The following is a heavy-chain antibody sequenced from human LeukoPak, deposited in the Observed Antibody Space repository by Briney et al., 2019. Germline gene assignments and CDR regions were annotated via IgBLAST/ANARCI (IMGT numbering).Heavy chain of an antibody. CDR1: GGSISSSSYY. CDR3: ARATLNYYRVAGYFDY. Sequence: SETLSLTCTVSGGSISSSSYYWGWIRQPPGKGLEWIGSIYYSGRTYYNPSLKSRVTISVDTSKNQFSLKLSSVTAADTAVYYCARATLNYYRVAGYFDYWGQGTLVTVSS. J-gene: IGHJ4*02. V-gene: IGHV4-39*07. CDR2: IYYSGRT. D-gene: IGHD6-19*01.